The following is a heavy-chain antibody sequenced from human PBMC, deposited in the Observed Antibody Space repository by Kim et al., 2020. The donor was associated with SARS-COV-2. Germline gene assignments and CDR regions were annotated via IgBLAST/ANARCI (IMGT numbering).Heavy chain of an antibody. D-gene: IGHD3-22*01. CDR3: ARAITMIVVAS. Sequence: YYAGSVKGRFTISRDNSKNTLYLQMNSLRAEDTAVYYCARAITMIVVASWGQGTLVTVSS. J-gene: IGHJ4*02. V-gene: IGHV3-30*01.